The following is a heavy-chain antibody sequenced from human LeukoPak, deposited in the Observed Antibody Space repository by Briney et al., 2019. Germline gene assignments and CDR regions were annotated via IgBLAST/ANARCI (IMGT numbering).Heavy chain of an antibody. V-gene: IGHV1-69*10. J-gene: IGHJ6*04. CDR3: AAIPVFGVVLHQEPV. Sequence: SVKVSCKASGGTFSDYALNWVRQAPGQGLEWMGVFIPMLGTANSTQKFQGRVTITADISTNTAYMELSSLRSEDTAVYFCAAIPVFGVVLHQEPVWGKGTTVTVSS. D-gene: IGHD3-3*01. CDR1: GGTFSDYA. CDR2: FIPMLGTA.